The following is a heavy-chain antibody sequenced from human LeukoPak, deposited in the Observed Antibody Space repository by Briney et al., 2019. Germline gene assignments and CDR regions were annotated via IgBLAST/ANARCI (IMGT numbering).Heavy chain of an antibody. CDR2: IYYSGST. V-gene: IGHV4-59*01. Sequence: SETLSLTCSVSGGSISSYYWSWLRQPPGKGLEWIGYIYYSGSTNYNPSLKSRATISVDTSKNQFSLKLSSVTAADTAVYYCARSLLTGYSYYFDYGGQGTLVTVS. D-gene: IGHD3-9*01. CDR3: ARSLLTGYSYYFDY. J-gene: IGHJ4*02. CDR1: GGSISSYY.